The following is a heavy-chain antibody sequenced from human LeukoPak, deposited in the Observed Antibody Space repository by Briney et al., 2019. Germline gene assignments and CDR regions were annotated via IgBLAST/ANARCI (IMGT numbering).Heavy chain of an antibody. CDR2: IYHSGST. D-gene: IGHD6-13*01. CDR3: ARDLAAAGTPYYMDV. V-gene: IGHV4-30-2*01. CDR1: GGSISSGGYY. Sequence: SETLSLTCTVSGGSISSGGYYWSWIRQPPGKGLEWIGYIYHSGSTYYNPSLKSRVTISVDRSKNQFSLKLSSVTAADTAMYYCARDLAAAGTPYYMDVWGKGTTVTVSS. J-gene: IGHJ6*03.